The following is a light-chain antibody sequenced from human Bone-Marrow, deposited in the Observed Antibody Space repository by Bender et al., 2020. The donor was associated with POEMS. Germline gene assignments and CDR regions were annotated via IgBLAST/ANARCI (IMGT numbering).Light chain of an antibody. Sequence: QSVLTQPPSVSGAPGQRVTISCTGSSSNIGAGYDVPWYRQLPGTAPKLLIYYNTNRPSGVPDRFSGSKSGSSASLAITGLQAEDEADYYCQSYDSSLRGVFGGGTKLTVL. CDR2: YNT. J-gene: IGLJ2*01. V-gene: IGLV1-40*01. CDR1: SSNIGAGYD. CDR3: QSYDSSLRGV.